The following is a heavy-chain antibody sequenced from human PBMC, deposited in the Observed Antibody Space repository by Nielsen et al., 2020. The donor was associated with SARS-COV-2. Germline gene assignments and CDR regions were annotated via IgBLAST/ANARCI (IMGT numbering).Heavy chain of an antibody. Sequence: GESLKISCAVSGFTFRRYAMSWVRRAPGKGLEWVGRIKSKTDGGTTDYAAPVKGRFTISRDDSKNTLYLQMNSLKTEDTAVYYCTTGGLGWGQGTLVTVSS. CDR3: TTGGLG. CDR2: IKSKTDGGTT. J-gene: IGHJ4*02. V-gene: IGHV3-15*01. D-gene: IGHD3-16*01. CDR1: GFTFRRYA.